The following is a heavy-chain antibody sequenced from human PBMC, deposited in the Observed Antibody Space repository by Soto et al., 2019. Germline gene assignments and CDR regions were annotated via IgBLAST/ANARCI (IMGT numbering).Heavy chain of an antibody. CDR1: GFTFSSYA. CDR3: AKDVAAAGTLYYYYMDV. Sequence: EVQLLESGGGLVQPGGSLRLSCAASGFTFSSYAMSWVRQAPGKGLEWVSAISGSGGSTYYADSVKGRFTISRDNSKNTPYLQMNSLRAEDTAVYYCAKDVAAAGTLYYYYMDVWGKGTTVTVSS. J-gene: IGHJ6*03. V-gene: IGHV3-23*01. D-gene: IGHD6-13*01. CDR2: ISGSGGST.